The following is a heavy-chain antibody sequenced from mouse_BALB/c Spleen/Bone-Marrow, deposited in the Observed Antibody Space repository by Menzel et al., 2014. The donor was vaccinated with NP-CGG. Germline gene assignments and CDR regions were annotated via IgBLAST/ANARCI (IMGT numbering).Heavy chain of an antibody. J-gene: IGHJ1*01. CDR1: GYSFSGYF. CDR2: INPYNGES. CDR3: GRGGTVVTKGSTYWYFDL. Sequence: VQLKESGPDLVKPGASVKISCKASGYSFSGYFMNWVKQSHGKSLEWIGRINPYNGESFYNQKSKDKATMTVDKSSTTAHMDLLSLTSEDSAVYYCGRGGTVVTKGSTYWYFDLWGAGTTVTVSS. V-gene: IGHV1-37*01. D-gene: IGHD1-1*01.